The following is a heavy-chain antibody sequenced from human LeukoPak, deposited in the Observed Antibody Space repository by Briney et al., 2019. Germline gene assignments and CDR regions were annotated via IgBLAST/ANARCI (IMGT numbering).Heavy chain of an antibody. CDR3: ARAVDYGDAFDI. Sequence: GGSLRLSCAASGFTFSSYWMHWVRQAPGKGLVWVPRINSDGSSTSYADSVKGRFTISRDNAKNTLYLQMHSLRPEDTAVYYCARAVDYGDAFDIWGQGTMVTVSS. V-gene: IGHV3-74*01. D-gene: IGHD4-17*01. CDR2: INSDGSST. CDR1: GFTFSSYW. J-gene: IGHJ3*02.